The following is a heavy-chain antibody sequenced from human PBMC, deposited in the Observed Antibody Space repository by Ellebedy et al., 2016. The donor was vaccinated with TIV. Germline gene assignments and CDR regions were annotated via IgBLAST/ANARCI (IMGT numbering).Heavy chain of an antibody. CDR3: ARDRTGSWTFDY. Sequence: ASVKVSXXASGYTFTNYHMHWVRQAPGQGPEWMGIINPSIDSTSYALKFLGRVTVTRDTSTSAIYMELSSLTSEDTAVYYCARDRTGSWTFDYWGQGTLVTVSS. V-gene: IGHV1-46*01. CDR1: GYTFTNYH. D-gene: IGHD1-26*01. CDR2: INPSIDST. J-gene: IGHJ4*02.